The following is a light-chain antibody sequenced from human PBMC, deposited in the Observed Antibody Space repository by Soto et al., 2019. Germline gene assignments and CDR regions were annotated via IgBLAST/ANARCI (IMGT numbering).Light chain of an antibody. J-gene: IGLJ3*02. Sequence: SSELTQPLSVSVALGQTARITCGGNNIGSKNVHWYQQKPGQAPVLVIYRDSNRPSGIPERFSGSNSGNTATLTISRAQAGDEADYYCQVWDSSTFNWVFGGGTKLTVL. CDR3: QVWDSSTFNWV. CDR1: NIGSKN. CDR2: RDS. V-gene: IGLV3-9*01.